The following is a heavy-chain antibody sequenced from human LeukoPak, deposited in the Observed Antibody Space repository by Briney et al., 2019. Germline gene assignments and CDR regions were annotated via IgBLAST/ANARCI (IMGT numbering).Heavy chain of an antibody. CDR3: AKDKGCSSTSCTVYYYGMDV. CDR1: GFTFSSYG. D-gene: IGHD2-2*01. V-gene: IGHV3-30*18. CDR2: ISYDGSNK. J-gene: IGHJ6*02. Sequence: PGRSLRLSCAASGFTFSSYGMHRVRQAPGKGLEWVAVISYDGSNKYYADSVKGRFTISRDNSKNTLYLQMNSLRAEDTALYYCAKDKGCSSTSCTVYYYGMDVWGQGTTVTVSS.